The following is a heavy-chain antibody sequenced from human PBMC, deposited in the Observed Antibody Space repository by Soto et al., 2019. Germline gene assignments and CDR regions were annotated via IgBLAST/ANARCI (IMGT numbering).Heavy chain of an antibody. V-gene: IGHV3-7*01. CDR1: GFTFSSYW. D-gene: IGHD6-6*01. Sequence: GGSLRLSCAASGFTFSSYWMSWVRQAPGKGLEWVANIKQDGSEKYYVDSVKGRFTIFRDNAKNSLYLQMNSLRAEDTAVYYCTGRRGLARFDIWGQGTMVTVSS. CDR3: TGRRGLARFDI. CDR2: IKQDGSEK. J-gene: IGHJ3*02.